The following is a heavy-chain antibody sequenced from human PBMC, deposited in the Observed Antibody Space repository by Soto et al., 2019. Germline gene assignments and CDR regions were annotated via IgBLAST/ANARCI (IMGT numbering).Heavy chain of an antibody. V-gene: IGHV3-48*01. Sequence: GGSLRLSCAASGFTFSSYSMNWVRQAPGKGLEWVSYISSSSSTIYYADSVKGRFTISRDNAKNSLYLQMNSLRAEDTAVYYCARGFYGGYYDFWSGYSPYYFDYWGQGT. D-gene: IGHD3-3*01. CDR1: GFTFSSYS. CDR2: ISSSSSTI. J-gene: IGHJ4*02. CDR3: ARGFYGGYYDFWSGYSPYYFDY.